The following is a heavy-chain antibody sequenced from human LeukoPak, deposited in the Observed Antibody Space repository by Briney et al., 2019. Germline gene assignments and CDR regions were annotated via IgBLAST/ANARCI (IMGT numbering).Heavy chain of an antibody. J-gene: IGHJ4*02. CDR3: ARRAGAYSHPYDY. CDR2: IYSDNT. V-gene: IGHV3-53*01. CDR1: GFTVSSNS. D-gene: IGHD4/OR15-4a*01. Sequence: GGSLRLSCTVSGFTVSSNSMSWVRQAPGKGLEWVSFIYSDNTHYSDSVKGRFTISRDSSKNTLYLQMNSLRAEDTAVYYCARRAGAYSHPYDYWGQGTLVTVSS.